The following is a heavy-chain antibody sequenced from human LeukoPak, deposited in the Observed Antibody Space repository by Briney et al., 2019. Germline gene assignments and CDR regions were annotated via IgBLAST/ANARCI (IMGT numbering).Heavy chain of an antibody. CDR1: GFTFSSYA. Sequence: GGSLRLSCAASGFTFSSYAMSWVRQAPGKGLEWVSGISGSGGSTYYVDSVKGRFTISRDNAKNTLYLQMNSLRAEDTAVYYCAKLEKHHFWSGHNDAFDIWGQGTMVTVSS. J-gene: IGHJ3*02. V-gene: IGHV3-23*01. D-gene: IGHD3-3*02. CDR2: ISGSGGST. CDR3: AKLEKHHFWSGHNDAFDI.